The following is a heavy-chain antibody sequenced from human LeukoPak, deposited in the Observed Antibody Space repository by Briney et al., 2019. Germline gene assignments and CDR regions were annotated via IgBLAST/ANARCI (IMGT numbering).Heavy chain of an antibody. CDR2: MSSSSRNI. J-gene: IGHJ4*01. V-gene: IGHV3-21*01. CDR1: GFTFSSYS. CDR3: ARGAAAVHFDY. Sequence: GGSLRLSCAASGFTFSSYSMNWVRQAPGKGLEWVSSMSSSSRNIYYADSVKGRFTISRDNAKISLYLQMNSLRAEDTAVYYCARGAAAVHFDYWGHGTLVTASS. D-gene: IGHD6-13*01.